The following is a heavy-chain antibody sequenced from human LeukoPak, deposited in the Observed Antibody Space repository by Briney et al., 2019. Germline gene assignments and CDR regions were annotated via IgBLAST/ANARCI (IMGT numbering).Heavy chain of an antibody. V-gene: IGHV1-18*01. CDR3: ARVRGAAAGTVGYWFDP. J-gene: IGHJ5*02. CDR1: GYTFTSCG. Sequence: ASVQVSCKASGYTFTSCGISWVRQAPGQGVEWMGWISSYNGNTNYAQKFQGRVTMTRNTSISTAYMELSSLRSEDTAVYYCARVRGAAAGTVGYWFDPWGQGTLVTVSS. D-gene: IGHD6-13*01. CDR2: ISSYNGNT.